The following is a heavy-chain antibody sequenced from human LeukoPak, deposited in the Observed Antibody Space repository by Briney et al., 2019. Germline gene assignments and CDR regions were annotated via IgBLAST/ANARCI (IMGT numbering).Heavy chain of an antibody. CDR2: INHSGST. CDR3: GXGRXXXLWXRELFVPGFDY. CDR1: GGSFSGYY. V-gene: IGHV4-34*01. D-gene: IGHD3-10*01. J-gene: IGHJ4*02. Sequence: PSETLPLTCAVYGGSFSGYYWSWIRQPPGKGLEWVGEINHSGSTNYNPALKSRVTISVDTSKNQFSRKRRSVTAADTAVYYCGXGRXXXLWXRELFVPGFDYWGQGTLVTVSS.